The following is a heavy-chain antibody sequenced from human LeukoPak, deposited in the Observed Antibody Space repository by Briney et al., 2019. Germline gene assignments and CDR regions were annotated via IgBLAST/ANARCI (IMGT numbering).Heavy chain of an antibody. V-gene: IGHV1-2*02. CDR2: MNPNSGGT. D-gene: IGHD5-12*01. CDR3: ARGLLVSGYGLFDY. J-gene: IGHJ4*02. Sequence: ASVKVSCKASGYTFTDYYIHWVRQAPGVGLEWMGWMNPNSGGTNYAQKFQGRVTMTRDTSISTAYMELSTLRSDDTAVYYCARGLLVSGYGLFDYWGQGTQVTVSS. CDR1: GYTFTDYY.